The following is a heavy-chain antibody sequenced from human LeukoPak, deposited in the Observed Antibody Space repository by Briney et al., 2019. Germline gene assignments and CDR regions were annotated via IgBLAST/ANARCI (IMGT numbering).Heavy chain of an antibody. D-gene: IGHD5-24*01. CDR3: ARSSRGYKDY. V-gene: IGHV4-34*01. J-gene: IGHJ4*02. CDR1: GGSFSGYY. CDR2: INHSGST. Sequence: PSETLSLTCAVYGGSFSGYYWSWIRQPPGKGLEWIGEINHSGSTNYYPSLQSRVTISVDTSKNQFSLKLSSVTAADTAVYYCARSSRGYKDYWGQGTLVTVSS.